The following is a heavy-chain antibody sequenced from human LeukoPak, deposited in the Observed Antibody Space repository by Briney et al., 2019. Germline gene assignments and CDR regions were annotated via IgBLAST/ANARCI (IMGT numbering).Heavy chain of an antibody. Sequence: KSSETLSLTCTVSGGSVNSYYLSWIRQPAGKPLEWIGRIYDGGSTNYNPSLKSRVTMSVDTSKNQISLKLKSVTAADTAVYYCARVLGYYDSSGYYYEYFDYWGQGTLVTVSS. V-gene: IGHV4-4*07. J-gene: IGHJ4*02. CDR3: ARVLGYYDSSGYYYEYFDY. CDR2: IYDGGST. CDR1: GGSVNSYY. D-gene: IGHD3-22*01.